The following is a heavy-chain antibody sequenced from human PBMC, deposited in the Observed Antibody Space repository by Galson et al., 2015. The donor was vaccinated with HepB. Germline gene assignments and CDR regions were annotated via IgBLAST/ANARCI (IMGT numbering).Heavy chain of an antibody. V-gene: IGHV1-8*01. CDR3: ARALLGYGSGLRFLEWSNNYYYMDV. D-gene: IGHD3-3*01. J-gene: IGHJ6*03. CDR1: GYTFTSYD. CDR2: MNPNSGNT. Sequence: SVKVSCKASGYTFTSYDINWVRQATGQGLEWMGWMNPNSGNTGYAQKFQGRVTMTRNTSISTAYMELSSLRSEDTAVYYCARALLGYGSGLRFLEWSNNYYYMDVWGKGTTVTVSS.